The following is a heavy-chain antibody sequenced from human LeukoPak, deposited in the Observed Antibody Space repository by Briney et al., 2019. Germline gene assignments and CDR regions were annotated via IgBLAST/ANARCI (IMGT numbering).Heavy chain of an antibody. D-gene: IGHD6-13*01. J-gene: IGHJ4*02. CDR1: GFTFSSYA. Sequence: PGRSLRLSCAASGFTFSSYAMHWVRQAPGKGLEWVAVISYDGSNKYYADSVKGRFTISRDNSKNTLYLQMNSLRAEDTAVYYCAKDLLAAAGTWGQGTLVTVSS. CDR3: AKDLLAAAGT. V-gene: IGHV3-30-3*01. CDR2: ISYDGSNK.